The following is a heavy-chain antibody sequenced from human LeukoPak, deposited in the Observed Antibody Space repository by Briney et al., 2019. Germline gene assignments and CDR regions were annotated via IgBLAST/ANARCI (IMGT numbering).Heavy chain of an antibody. J-gene: IGHJ4*02. D-gene: IGHD4-23*01. CDR1: GYTLTELS. Sequence: ASVKVSCKVSGYTLTELSMHWVRQAPGKGLEWMGGFDPEDGETIYAQKFQGRVTMTEDTSTDTAYMELSSLRSEDTAVYYCARQGYGGHSQGAADYWGQGTLVTVSS. V-gene: IGHV1-24*01. CDR2: FDPEDGET. CDR3: ARQGYGGHSQGAADY.